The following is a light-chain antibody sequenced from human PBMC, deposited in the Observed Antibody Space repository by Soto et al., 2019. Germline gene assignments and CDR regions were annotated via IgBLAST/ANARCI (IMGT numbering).Light chain of an antibody. CDR1: QSVSSY. CDR3: QHYGSSPGT. V-gene: IGKV3-15*01. Sequence: EIVMTQSPATLSVSPGERATLSCRASQSVSSYLAWYQQKPGQAPRLLIYGASTRATGIPDRFSGSGSGTDFTLTIHRLEPEDFAVYYCQHYGSSPGTFGQGTKVEVK. J-gene: IGKJ1*01. CDR2: GAS.